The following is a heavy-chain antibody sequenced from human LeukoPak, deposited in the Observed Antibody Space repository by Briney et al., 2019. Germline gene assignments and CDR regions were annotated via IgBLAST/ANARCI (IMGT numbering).Heavy chain of an antibody. CDR2: ISSSSSYI. Sequence: GGSLRLSCAASGFTFSSYSMNWVRQAPGKGLEWVSSISSSSSYIYYADSVKGRFTISRDNAKNSLYLQMNSLRAEDTAVYYCARGVNYDILTGYPYYFDYWGQGTLVTVSS. V-gene: IGHV3-21*01. J-gene: IGHJ4*02. D-gene: IGHD3-9*01. CDR1: GFTFSSYS. CDR3: ARGVNYDILTGYPYYFDY.